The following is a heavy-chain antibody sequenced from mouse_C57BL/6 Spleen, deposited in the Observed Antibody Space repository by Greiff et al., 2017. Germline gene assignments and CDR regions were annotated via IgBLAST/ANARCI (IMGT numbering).Heavy chain of an antibody. CDR1: GFTFNTYA. V-gene: IGHV10-3*01. D-gene: IGHD2-3*01. Sequence: EVQLVESGGGLVQPKGSLTLSCAASGFTFNTYAMYWVRQAPGKGVEWVARIRSKSSNYATYYADSVQNSFTISRDDSQSMLYLQMNNLKTEDTAMYYCVREGGWLLHWYFDVWGTATTVTVAS. CDR3: VREGGWLLHWYFDV. CDR2: IRSKSSNYAT. J-gene: IGHJ1*03.